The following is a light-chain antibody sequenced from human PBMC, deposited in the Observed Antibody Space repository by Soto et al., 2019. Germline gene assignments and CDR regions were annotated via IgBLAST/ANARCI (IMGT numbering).Light chain of an antibody. CDR3: QQYGSSPLYT. CDR2: GAS. CDR1: QTVYNY. Sequence: EIFLTQSPATLSLSPGQRAVLSCRASQTVYNYLAWYQQKPGQAPRLLIYGASSRATGIPDRFSGSGSGTDFTLTISRLEPEDFAVYYCQQYGSSPLYTFGQGTKLEIK. J-gene: IGKJ2*01. V-gene: IGKV3-20*01.